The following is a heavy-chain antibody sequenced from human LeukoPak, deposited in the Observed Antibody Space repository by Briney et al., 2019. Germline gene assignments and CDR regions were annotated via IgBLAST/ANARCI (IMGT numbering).Heavy chain of an antibody. CDR1: GYTFTGYY. CDR2: INPNSGGT. J-gene: IGHJ4*02. Sequence: ASVKVSCKASGYTFTGYYMHWVRQAPGQGLEWMGWINPNSGGTNYAQKFQGWVTMTRDTSISTAYMELSRLRSDDTAVYYYARDYGDYKFDYWGQGTLVTVSS. CDR3: ARDYGDYKFDY. V-gene: IGHV1-2*04. D-gene: IGHD4-17*01.